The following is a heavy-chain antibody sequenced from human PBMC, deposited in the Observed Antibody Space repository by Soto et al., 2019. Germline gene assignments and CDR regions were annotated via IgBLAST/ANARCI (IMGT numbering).Heavy chain of an antibody. V-gene: IGHV1-18*01. CDR3: ARVAIADRFLGSGFDP. Sequence: XSVKVACNASGYPLTSYGISWVRQAPGQGLEWMGWISAYNGNTNYAQKLQCRVTMTTDTSTSTAYMELRSLRSDDTAVYYCARVAIADRFLGSGFDPWGQGTLVTVSS. CDR1: GYPLTSYG. J-gene: IGHJ5*02. D-gene: IGHD6-6*01. CDR2: ISAYNGNT.